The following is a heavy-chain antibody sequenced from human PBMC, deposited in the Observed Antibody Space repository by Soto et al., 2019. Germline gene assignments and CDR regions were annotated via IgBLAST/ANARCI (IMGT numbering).Heavy chain of an antibody. Sequence: GASVKVSCKASGYTFTSYGISWVRQAPGRGLEWMGWISAYNGNTNYAQKLQGRVTMTTDTSTSTAYMELRSLRSDDTAVYYCARDIVQLEPYDAFDIWGQGTMVTVSS. V-gene: IGHV1-18*01. CDR1: GYTFTSYG. J-gene: IGHJ3*02. D-gene: IGHD1-1*01. CDR2: ISAYNGNT. CDR3: ARDIVQLEPYDAFDI.